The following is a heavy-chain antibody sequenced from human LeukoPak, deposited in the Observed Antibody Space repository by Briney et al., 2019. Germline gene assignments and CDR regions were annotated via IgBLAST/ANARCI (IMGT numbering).Heavy chain of an antibody. J-gene: IGHJ4*02. CDR2: ISGDGSTT. CDR1: GFTFDDYA. D-gene: IGHD3-22*01. Sequence: GGSLRLSCAASGFTFDDYAMLWVRQGPGKGLEWVSFISGDGSTTYYADSAKGRFTISRDNSKNSLYLQMNSLTTEDIAFYYCAKDTKFYYDFSAGYFDFWGQGTLVTVSS. CDR3: AKDTKFYYDFSAGYFDF. V-gene: IGHV3-43*02.